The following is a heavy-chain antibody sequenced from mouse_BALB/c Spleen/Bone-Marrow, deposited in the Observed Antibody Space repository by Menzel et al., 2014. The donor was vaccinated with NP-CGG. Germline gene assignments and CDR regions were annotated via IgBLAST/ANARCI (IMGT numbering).Heavy chain of an antibody. CDR3: ARDRNYDINWYFDV. CDR1: GFTFTDYY. D-gene: IGHD1-1*01. V-gene: IGHV7-3*02. CDR2: IRNKANGYTT. J-gene: IGHJ1*01. Sequence: VQLKDSGGGLVQPGGSLRLSCATSGFTFTDYYMSWVRQPPGKALEWLGFIRNKANGYTTEYSASVKGRFTISRDNSQSILYLQMNILRTEDSATYYCARDRNYDINWYFDVWGAGTTVTVSS.